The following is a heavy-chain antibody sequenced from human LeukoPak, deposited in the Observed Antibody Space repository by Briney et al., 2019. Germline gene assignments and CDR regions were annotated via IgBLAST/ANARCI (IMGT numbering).Heavy chain of an antibody. V-gene: IGHV3-66*01. Sequence: PGGSLRLSCAASEFSVGSNYMTWVRQAPGKGLEWVSLIYSGGSTYYADSVKGQFTISRNNAKNSLYLQMNSLRAEDTAVYYCARGHIAVAAHDDAFDIWGQGTMVTVSS. J-gene: IGHJ3*02. D-gene: IGHD6-19*01. CDR1: EFSVGSNY. CDR3: ARGHIAVAAHDDAFDI. CDR2: IYSGGST.